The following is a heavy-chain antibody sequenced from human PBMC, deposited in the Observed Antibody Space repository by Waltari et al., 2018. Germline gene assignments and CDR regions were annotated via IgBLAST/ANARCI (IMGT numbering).Heavy chain of an antibody. V-gene: IGHV1-2*06. D-gene: IGHD6-19*01. CDR2: INPNRGGT. Sequence: QVQLVQSGAEVKKPGASVKVSCKASGYTFTGYYMHWVRQAPGQGLEWMGRINPNRGGTNYAQKFQCSVTMTSDTSISTAYMELSRLRSDDTAVYYCASDSRGWYWFDPWGQGTLVTVSS. J-gene: IGHJ5*02. CDR1: GYTFTGYY. CDR3: ASDSRGWYWFDP.